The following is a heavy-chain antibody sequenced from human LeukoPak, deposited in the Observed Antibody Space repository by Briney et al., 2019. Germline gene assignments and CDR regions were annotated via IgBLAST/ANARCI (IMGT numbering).Heavy chain of an antibody. CDR2: ITDSGTGT. Sequence: GGSLRLSCAASGYTFSSYALSWVRQAPGKGLEWVSGITDSGTGTYYADSVKGRFTISRDNAKNTVFLQMNSLRAEDTALYYCAKEDHGTYSTAFDYWGQGTLVTVSS. V-gene: IGHV3-23*01. D-gene: IGHD1-26*01. J-gene: IGHJ4*02. CDR3: AKEDHGTYSTAFDY. CDR1: GYTFSSYA.